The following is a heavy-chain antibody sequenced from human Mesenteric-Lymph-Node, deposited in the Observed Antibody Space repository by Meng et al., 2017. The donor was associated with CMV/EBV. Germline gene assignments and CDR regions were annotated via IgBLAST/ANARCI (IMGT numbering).Heavy chain of an antibody. CDR2: ISGSGGST. J-gene: IGHJ4*02. V-gene: IGHV3-23*01. Sequence: GESLKISCAASGFTFSSYAMSWVRQAPGKGLEWVSAISGSGGSTYYADSVKGRFTISRDNSKNTLYLQMNSLRPDDTAVYYCAKHDFDNYLDFWGQGMLVTVSS. CDR1: GFTFSSYA. D-gene: IGHD2-21*02. CDR3: AKHDFDNYLDF.